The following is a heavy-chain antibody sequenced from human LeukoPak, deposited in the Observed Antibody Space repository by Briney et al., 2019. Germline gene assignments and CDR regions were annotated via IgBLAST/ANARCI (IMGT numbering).Heavy chain of an antibody. CDR1: GGTFSSYA. CDR3: AGGGYNSSWYLYYYYMDV. D-gene: IGHD6-13*01. J-gene: IGHJ6*03. V-gene: IGHV1-69*13. Sequence: SVKVSCKASGGTFSSYAISWVRQAPGQWLEWMGGIIPIFGTANYAQKFQGRVTITADESTSTAYMELSSLRSEDTTAYYCAGGGYNSSWYLYYYYMDVWGKGTTVTVSS. CDR2: IIPIFGTA.